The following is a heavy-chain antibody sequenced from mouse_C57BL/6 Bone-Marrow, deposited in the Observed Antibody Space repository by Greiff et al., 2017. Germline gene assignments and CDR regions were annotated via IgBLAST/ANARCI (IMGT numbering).Heavy chain of an antibody. J-gene: IGHJ1*03. CDR3: ASPWITTVGYFDV. V-gene: IGHV1-54*01. D-gene: IGHD1-1*01. Sequence: VQLQQSGAELVRPGTSVKVSCKASGYAFTNYLIEWVKQRPGQGLEWIGVINPGSGGTNYNETFKGKATLTADKSSSTAYMQLSSLTSEDSAVYVCASPWITTVGYFDVWGTGTTVTVSS. CDR1: GYAFTNYL. CDR2: INPGSGGT.